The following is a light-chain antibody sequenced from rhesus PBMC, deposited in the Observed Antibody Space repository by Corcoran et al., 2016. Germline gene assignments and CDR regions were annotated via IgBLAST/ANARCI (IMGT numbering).Light chain of an antibody. CDR2: KAS. Sequence: DIQMTQSPSSLSASVGDTVTITCRASQSISSWLDWYQQKPGKAPKLLIYKASSLQSGVPSRFIGSGSGTDFTLTIRSLQPEDFATYYCLQYSSSPYSFGQGTKVEIK. J-gene: IGKJ2*01. CDR3: LQYSSSPYS. V-gene: IGKV1-22*01. CDR1: QSISSW.